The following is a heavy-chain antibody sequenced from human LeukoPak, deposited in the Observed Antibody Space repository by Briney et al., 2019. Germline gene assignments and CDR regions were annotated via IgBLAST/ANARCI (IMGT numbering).Heavy chain of an antibody. J-gene: IGHJ6*02. CDR2: IYYSGGT. D-gene: IGHD3-10*01. CDR1: GGSISSYY. CDR3: ARHSRLRFGEVDV. V-gene: IGHV4-59*08. Sequence: SETLSLTCTVSGGSISSYYWSWIRQPPGKGLEWIGYIYYSGGTNYNPSLKSRVTISVDTSKNQFSLKLSSVTAADTAVYYCARHSRLRFGEVDVWGQGTAVTVSS.